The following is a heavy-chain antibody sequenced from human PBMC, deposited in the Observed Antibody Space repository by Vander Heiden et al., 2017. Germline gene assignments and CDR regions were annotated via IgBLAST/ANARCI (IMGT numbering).Heavy chain of an antibody. V-gene: IGHV3-53*01. J-gene: IGHJ4*02. CDR3: ASQTMVIAGAGGKYYFDY. Sequence: EVQLVESGGGLIQPGGSLRLSCAASGFTVSSNYMSWVRQAPGKGLEWVSIIYRGGSTWYADSVKGRVTISRDNSKNTLYRQMNSLRAEETAVYYCASQTMVIAGAGGKYYFDYWGQGTMVTVSS. CDR2: IYRGGST. CDR1: GFTVSSNY. D-gene: IGHD6-19*01.